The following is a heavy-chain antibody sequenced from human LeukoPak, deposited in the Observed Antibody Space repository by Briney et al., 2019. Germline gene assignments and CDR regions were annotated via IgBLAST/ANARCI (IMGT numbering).Heavy chain of an antibody. D-gene: IGHD1-26*01. CDR3: AKVSRGSYSPRGSFDY. V-gene: IGHV3-23*01. CDR1: GFTFSSYA. J-gene: IGHJ4*02. CDR2: ISGSGGST. Sequence: GGSLRLSCAASGFTFSSYAMSWFRQAPAKGLEWVSAISGSGGSTYYADSVKGRFTISRDNSKNTLYLQMNSLRAEDTAVYYCAKVSRGSYSPRGSFDYWGQGTLATVSS.